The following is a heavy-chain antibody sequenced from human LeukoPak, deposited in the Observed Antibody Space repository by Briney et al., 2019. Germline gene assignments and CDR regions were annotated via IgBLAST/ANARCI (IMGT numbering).Heavy chain of an antibody. D-gene: IGHD6-13*01. CDR2: IYYTGDA. Sequence: PSETLSLTCDVSGGSINSTGYFWGWIRQSPGKGLEWIGAIYYTGDAYFNPSLRSRANMAVDTSENRFSLNLRSVTAADTAIYYCARRRSWPECDYWGQGTLVTVSS. CDR1: GGSINSTGYF. CDR3: ARRRSWPECDY. J-gene: IGHJ4*02. V-gene: IGHV4-39*01.